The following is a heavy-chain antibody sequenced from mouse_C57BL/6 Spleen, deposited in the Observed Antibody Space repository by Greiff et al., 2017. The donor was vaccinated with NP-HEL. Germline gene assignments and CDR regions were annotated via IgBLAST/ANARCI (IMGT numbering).Heavy chain of an antibody. CDR1: GFTFSSYA. J-gene: IGHJ1*03. CDR3: ARGGVVATRYFDV. V-gene: IGHV5-4*01. D-gene: IGHD1-1*01. Sequence: EVQRVESGGGLVKPGGSLKLSCAASGFTFSSYAMSWVRQTPEKRLEWVATISDGGSYTYYPDNVKGRFTISRDNAKNNLYLQMSHLKSEDTAMDYCARGGVVATRYFDVWGTGTTVTVSS. CDR2: ISDGGSYT.